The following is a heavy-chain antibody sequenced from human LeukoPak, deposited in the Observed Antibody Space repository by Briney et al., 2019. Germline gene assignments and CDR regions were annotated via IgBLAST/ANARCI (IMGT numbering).Heavy chain of an antibody. J-gene: IGHJ4*02. CDR2: VNPSSGVT. Sequence: ASVKVSCKAFGYTLTTYDINWVRQATGQGLEWMGWVNPSSGVTRYAQKFQGRVTMTRNTSISTAYMELSSLRSEDTAVYYCAKNYDFLTGYASWGQGTLVTVSS. D-gene: IGHD3-9*01. CDR3: AKNYDFLTGYAS. V-gene: IGHV1-8*01. CDR1: GYTLTTYD.